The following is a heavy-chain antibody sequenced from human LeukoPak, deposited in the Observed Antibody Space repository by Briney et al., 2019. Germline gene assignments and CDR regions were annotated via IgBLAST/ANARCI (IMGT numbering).Heavy chain of an antibody. V-gene: IGHV4-59*01. CDR2: IYYSGST. Sequence: PSETLSLTCTVSGGSISSYYWSWIRQPPGKGLEWIGYIYYSGSTNYNPSLKSRVTILVDTSKNQFSLKLSSVTAADTAVYYCARGYCSGGSCYSGSDWFDPWGQGTLVAVSS. J-gene: IGHJ5*02. CDR3: ARGYCSGGSCYSGSDWFDP. D-gene: IGHD2-15*01. CDR1: GGSISSYY.